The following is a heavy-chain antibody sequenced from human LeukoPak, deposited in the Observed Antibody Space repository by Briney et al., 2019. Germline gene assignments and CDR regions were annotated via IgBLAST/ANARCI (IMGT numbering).Heavy chain of an antibody. J-gene: IGHJ4*02. CDR3: ARAGSGSYYRPVDY. CDR1: GYSISSGYY. Sequence: PSETLSLTCTVSGYSISSGYYWGWIRQPPGKGLEWIGSIYHSGSTYYNPSLKSRVTISVDTSKNQLSLKLSSVTAADTAVYYCARAGSGSYYRPVDYWGQGTLVTVSS. CDR2: IYHSGST. V-gene: IGHV4-38-2*02. D-gene: IGHD3-10*01.